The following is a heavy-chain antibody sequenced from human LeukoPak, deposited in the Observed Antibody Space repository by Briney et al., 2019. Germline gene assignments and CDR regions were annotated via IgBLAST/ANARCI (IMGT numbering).Heavy chain of an antibody. CDR2: ISAYNGNT. V-gene: IGHV1-18*01. CDR3: ARVLGSLRSSSGAFDI. D-gene: IGHD6-6*01. J-gene: IGHJ3*02. Sequence: ASVKVSCKASGYTFTSYGISWVRQAPGQGLEWMGWISAYNGNTIYAQKLQGRVTMTTDTSTSTAYMELRSLRSDDTAVYYCARVLGSLRSSSGAFDIWGQGTMVTVSS. CDR1: GYTFTSYG.